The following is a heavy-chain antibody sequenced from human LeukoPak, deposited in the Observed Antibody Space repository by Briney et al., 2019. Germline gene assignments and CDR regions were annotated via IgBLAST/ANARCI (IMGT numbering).Heavy chain of an antibody. CDR1: GGSISSYY. J-gene: IGHJ6*03. D-gene: IGHD6-19*01. V-gene: IGHV4-4*09. Sequence: PSETLSLTCTVSGGSISSYYWSWLRQPPGKGLEWIGYFYTSGSTNYNPSLKSRVTISVDTSKNQFSLELSSVTTADTAVYYCARQTYSSGWYPGSYYYYYMDVWGKGTTVTVSS. CDR3: ARQTYSSGWYPGSYYYYYMDV. CDR2: FYTSGST.